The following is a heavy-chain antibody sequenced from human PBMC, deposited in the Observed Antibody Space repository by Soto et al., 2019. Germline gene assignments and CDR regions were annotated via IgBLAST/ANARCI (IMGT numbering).Heavy chain of an antibody. CDR1: GGSISSYF. D-gene: IGHD2-21*01. Sequence: PSETLSLTCTVSGGSISSYFWSWIRQPPGKGLEWIGYIYYSGSTNYNPSLKSRVTISVDTSKNQLSLKLSSVTAADTAVYYCARVGYCGRECSFPDYWGQGPLLTVSS. CDR3: ARVGYCGRECSFPDY. CDR2: IYYSGST. V-gene: IGHV4-59*01. J-gene: IGHJ4*02.